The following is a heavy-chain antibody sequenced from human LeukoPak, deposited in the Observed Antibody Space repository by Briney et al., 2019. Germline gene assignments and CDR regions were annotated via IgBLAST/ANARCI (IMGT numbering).Heavy chain of an antibody. CDR3: AKKAAIAMIPGSYAFDI. D-gene: IGHD3-10*01. V-gene: IGHV3-66*01. Sequence: GGSLRLSCAASGFTFSSNYMTWVRQAPGKGLEWVSVINTGGGTDYGDSVKGRFTISRDNSKNTLYLQMNRLRAEDTAVYYCAKKAAIAMIPGSYAFDIWGQGTMVTVSS. CDR1: GFTFSSNY. J-gene: IGHJ3*02. CDR2: INTGGGT.